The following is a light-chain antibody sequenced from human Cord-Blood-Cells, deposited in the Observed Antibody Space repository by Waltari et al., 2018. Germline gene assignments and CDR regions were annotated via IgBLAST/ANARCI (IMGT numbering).Light chain of an antibody. CDR3: QSYDSSNLWV. CDR1: SGSISSNY. Sequence: NFMMTQPHSVSESPGKTVTISCTRSSGSISSNYVQWYQQRPGSAPTTVIYEDNETPSGVPDRFSGSNDSSSNSASLTISGLKTEDEADYYCQSYDSSNLWVFGGGTKLTVL. J-gene: IGLJ3*02. CDR2: EDN. V-gene: IGLV6-57*03.